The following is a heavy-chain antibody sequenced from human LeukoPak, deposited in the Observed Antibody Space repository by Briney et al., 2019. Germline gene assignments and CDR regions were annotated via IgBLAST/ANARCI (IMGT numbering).Heavy chain of an antibody. CDR2: TYYRSKWFY. J-gene: IGHJ3*01. CDR1: GDSVSSNSAA. Sequence: SQTLSLTCAISGDSVSSNSAAWDWIRQSPSRGLEWLGRTYYRSKWFYDYAVSVKSRITINPDTSKNQFSLLLNSVTPEDTAVYYCTRDSGLGNNAFDGCGQGTMVTVSS. D-gene: IGHD3-10*01. CDR3: TRDSGLGNNAFDG. V-gene: IGHV6-1*01.